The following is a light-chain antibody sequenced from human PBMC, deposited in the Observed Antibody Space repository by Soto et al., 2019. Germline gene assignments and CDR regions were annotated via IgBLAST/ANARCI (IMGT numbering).Light chain of an antibody. V-gene: IGKV3-11*01. CDR3: HQCESSPRT. CDR2: YTS. CDR1: QYVGTR. Sequence: IVLTQSPCTLTSSPGETATLSCRASQYVGTRLAWYQHKPGQAPRLLIYYTSNRATGIPARFSGSGSGTDFTLTISSLAPEDFAIYYCHQCESSPRTFGQGTKVDIK. J-gene: IGKJ1*01.